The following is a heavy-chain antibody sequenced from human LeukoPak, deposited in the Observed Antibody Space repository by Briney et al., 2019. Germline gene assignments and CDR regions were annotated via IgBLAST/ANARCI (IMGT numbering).Heavy chain of an antibody. CDR1: GFTFSSYA. D-gene: IGHD4-17*01. J-gene: IGHJ4*02. V-gene: IGHV3-23*01. CDR3: ARADDDYPTPDY. Sequence: GGSLRLSCAASGFTFSSYAMSWVRQAPGKGLEWVSAISGSGGSTYYADSVKGRFTISRDNSKNTLYLQMNSLRAEDTAVYYCARADDDYPTPDYWGQGTLVTVSS. CDR2: ISGSGGST.